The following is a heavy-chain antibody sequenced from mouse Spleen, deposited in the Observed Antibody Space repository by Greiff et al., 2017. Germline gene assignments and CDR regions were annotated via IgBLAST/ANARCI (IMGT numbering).Heavy chain of an antibody. J-gene: IGHJ4*01. CDR3: ATGSYYAMDY. V-gene: IGHV3-6*02. Sequence: VQLKESGPGLVKPSQSLSLTCSVTGYSITSGYYWNWIRQFPGNKLEWMGYISYDGSNNYNPSLKNRISITRDTSKNQFFLKLNSVTTEDTATYYCATGSYYAMDYWGQGTSVTVSS. CDR2: ISYDGSN. D-gene: IGHD4-1*01. CDR1: GYSITSGYY.